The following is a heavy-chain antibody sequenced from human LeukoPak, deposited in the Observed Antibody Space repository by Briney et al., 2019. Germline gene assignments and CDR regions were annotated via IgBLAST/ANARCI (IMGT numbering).Heavy chain of an antibody. Sequence: ASVKVFCKASGYTFTSYDINWVRQATGQGLEWMGWMNPNSGNTGYAQKFQGRVTMTRNTSISTAYMELSSLRSEDTAVYYCARPHWNYYYYGMDVWGQGTTVTVSS. CDR2: MNPNSGNT. CDR3: ARPHWNYYYYGMDV. CDR1: GYTFTSYD. D-gene: IGHD1-1*01. J-gene: IGHJ6*02. V-gene: IGHV1-8*01.